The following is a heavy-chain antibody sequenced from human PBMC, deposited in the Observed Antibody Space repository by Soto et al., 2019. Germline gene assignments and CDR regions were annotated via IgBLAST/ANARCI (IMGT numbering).Heavy chain of an antibody. CDR2: ISQDGRED. CDR1: GFTFSNHG. Sequence: QVQLVESGGGVVQPGRSLRLSCAASGFTFSNHGMHWVRQAPGKGLEWVSVISQDGREDYYAESVRGRFTISSDTSKNTLYLQMNSVRPEDTAVYYWTKDRSPGFGGDCHFDYWGQGSLVSVSS. V-gene: IGHV3-30*18. CDR3: TKDRSPGFGGDCHFDY. J-gene: IGHJ4*02. D-gene: IGHD2-21*02.